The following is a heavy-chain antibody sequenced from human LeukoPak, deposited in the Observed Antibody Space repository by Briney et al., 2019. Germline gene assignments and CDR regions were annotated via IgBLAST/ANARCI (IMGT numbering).Heavy chain of an antibody. CDR2: FGPEDGET. CDR3: ATGIQPFFGVDTNLDY. CDR1: GYTLTELS. Sequence: ASVKVSCKVSGYTLTELSMHWVRQAPGKGLEWMGGFGPEDGETIYAQKFQGRVTMTEDTSTDTAYMELSSLRSEDTAVYYCATGIQPFFGVDTNLDYWGQGTLVTVSS. D-gene: IGHD3-3*01. J-gene: IGHJ4*02. V-gene: IGHV1-24*01.